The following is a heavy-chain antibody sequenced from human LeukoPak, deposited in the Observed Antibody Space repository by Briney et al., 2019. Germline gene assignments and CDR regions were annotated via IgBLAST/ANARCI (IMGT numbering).Heavy chain of an antibody. Sequence: GGSLRLSCAASGFTFSDYYTSWIRQAPGKGLEWVSYISRSSSYTNYADSVKGRFTISRDNAKNSLYLQMNSLRAEDTAVYYCARGGYYDILTGLNWFDPWGQGTLVTVSS. J-gene: IGHJ5*02. D-gene: IGHD3-9*01. CDR3: ARGGYYDILTGLNWFDP. V-gene: IGHV3-11*06. CDR2: ISRSSSYT. CDR1: GFTFSDYY.